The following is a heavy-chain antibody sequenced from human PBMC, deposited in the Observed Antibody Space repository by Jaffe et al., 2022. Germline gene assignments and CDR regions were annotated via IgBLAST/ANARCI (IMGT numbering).Heavy chain of an antibody. CDR2: ISYDGSNK. CDR3: AKDRGQQLVRYYYMDV. J-gene: IGHJ6*03. V-gene: IGHV3-30*18. Sequence: QVQLVESGGGVVQPGRSLRLSCAASGFTFSSYGMHWVRQAPGKGLEWVAVISYDGSNKYYADSVKGRFTISRDNSKNTLYLQMNSLRAEDTAVYYCAKDRGQQLVRYYYMDVWGKGTTVTVSS. D-gene: IGHD6-13*01. CDR1: GFTFSSYG.